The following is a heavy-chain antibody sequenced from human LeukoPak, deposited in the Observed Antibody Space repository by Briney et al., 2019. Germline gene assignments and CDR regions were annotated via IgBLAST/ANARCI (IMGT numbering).Heavy chain of an antibody. V-gene: IGHV1-2*02. J-gene: IGHJ4*02. CDR1: GYTFTSYD. CDR2: INPNSGGT. CDR3: ARGYCTNGVCYNFDY. Sequence: GASVKVSCKASGYTFTSYDINWVRQATGQGLEWMGWINPNSGGTNYAQKFQGRVTMTRDTSISTAYMELSRLRSDDTAVYYCARGYCTNGVCYNFDYWGQGTLVTVSS. D-gene: IGHD2-8*01.